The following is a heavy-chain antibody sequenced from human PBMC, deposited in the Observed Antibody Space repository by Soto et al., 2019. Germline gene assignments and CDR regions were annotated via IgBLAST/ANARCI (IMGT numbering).Heavy chain of an antibody. CDR3: ARHEGYCVSTSCGTPPFDP. CDR1: GGSLSNDY. J-gene: IGHJ5*02. V-gene: IGHV4-59*08. Sequence: QVQLQESGPGLVKPSETLFLTCTVSGGSLSNDYWSWIRQPPGKGLEWIGYIHYSGSTNYNSSLKSRVTISIDTSKNQVSLKVTSVTAADTAVYYCARHEGYCVSTSCGTPPFDPWGQGTLVTVSS. D-gene: IGHD2-2*01. CDR2: IHYSGST.